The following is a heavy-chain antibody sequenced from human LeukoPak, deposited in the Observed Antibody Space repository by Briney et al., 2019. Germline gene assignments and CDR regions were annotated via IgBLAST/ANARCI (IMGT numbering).Heavy chain of an antibody. D-gene: IGHD6-19*01. V-gene: IGHV1-8*01. CDR2: MNPNGGST. Sequence: GASVKVSCKASGYTFTAYDINWVRQATGQGLEWMGWMNPNGGSTGYTQKFQGRVTMTRNTSISTAYMELSSLRSEDTAVYYCARGRGSGHKENWFDPWGQGTLVTVSS. CDR1: GYTFTAYD. J-gene: IGHJ5*02. CDR3: ARGRGSGHKENWFDP.